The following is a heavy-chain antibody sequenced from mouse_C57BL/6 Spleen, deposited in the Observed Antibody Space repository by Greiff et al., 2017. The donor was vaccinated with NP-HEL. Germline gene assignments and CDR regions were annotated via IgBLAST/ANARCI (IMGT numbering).Heavy chain of an antibody. CDR2: IYPGDGDT. D-gene: IGHD2-2*01. CDR3: ARGCGYDGGLYFDY. J-gene: IGHJ2*01. V-gene: IGHV1-82*01. Sequence: VQLQESGPELVKPGASVKISCKASGYAFSSSWMNWVKQRPGKGLEWIGRIYPGDGDTNYNGKFKGKATLTADKSSSTAYRQLSSLTSEDSAVYFCARGCGYDGGLYFDYWGQGTTLTVSS. CDR1: GYAFSSSW.